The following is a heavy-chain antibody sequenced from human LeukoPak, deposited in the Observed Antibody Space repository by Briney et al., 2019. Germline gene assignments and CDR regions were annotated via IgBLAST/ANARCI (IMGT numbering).Heavy chain of an antibody. J-gene: IGHJ4*02. CDR3: ARDKSSGYWFIDY. V-gene: IGHV3-74*01. D-gene: IGHD3-22*01. CDR2: INSDGSST. CDR1: GFTFSSHW. Sequence: GGSMRLSCAASGFTFSSHWMHWVRQAPGKGLVWVSRINSDGSSTNYADAVKGRFTVSRDNAKNTLYLQVNSLRAEDTAVYYCARDKSSGYWFIDYWGQGTLVTISS.